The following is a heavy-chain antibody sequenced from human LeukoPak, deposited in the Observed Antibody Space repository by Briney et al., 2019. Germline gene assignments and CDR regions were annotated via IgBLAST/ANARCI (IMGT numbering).Heavy chain of an antibody. CDR2: INQDGSEK. V-gene: IGHV3-7*01. J-gene: IGHJ4*02. Sequence: GGSLRLSCAASGFTFNSYWMSWVRQAPGKGLEWVANINQDGSEKYYVGSVKGRFTISRDNAKSSLYLQMNSLRAEDTAVYYCARDRLGHFDSWGQGTLVTVSS. D-gene: IGHD6-19*01. CDR1: GFTFNSYW. CDR3: ARDRLGHFDS.